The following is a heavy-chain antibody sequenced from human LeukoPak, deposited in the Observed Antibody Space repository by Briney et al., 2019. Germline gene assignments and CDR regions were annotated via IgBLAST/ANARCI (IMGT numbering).Heavy chain of an antibody. V-gene: IGHV3-7*04. CDR1: GFTFSNYW. CDR2: IKQDGSEK. Sequence: GGSLSLSCAASGFTFSNYWMSWVRQAPGKGLEWVANIKQDGSEKYYVDSVKGRFTISRDNAKNSLYLQMNSLRAEDTAVYYCGRAMDIWGQGTTVTVSS. J-gene: IGHJ6*02. CDR3: GRAMDI.